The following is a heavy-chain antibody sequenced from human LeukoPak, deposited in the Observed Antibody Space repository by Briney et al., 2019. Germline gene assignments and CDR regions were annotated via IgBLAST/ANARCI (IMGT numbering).Heavy chain of an antibody. D-gene: IGHD3-3*01. Sequence: GGSLRLSCAASGFTFSDYYMSWIRQAPGKGLEWVSYISSSGSTIYYADSVKGRFTISRDNAKNSLYLQMNSLRAEDTAVYYCARQGYDFWSGYFMRGNNWFDPWGQGTLVTVPS. V-gene: IGHV3-11*04. CDR2: ISSSGSTI. J-gene: IGHJ5*02. CDR1: GFTFSDYY. CDR3: ARQGYDFWSGYFMRGNNWFDP.